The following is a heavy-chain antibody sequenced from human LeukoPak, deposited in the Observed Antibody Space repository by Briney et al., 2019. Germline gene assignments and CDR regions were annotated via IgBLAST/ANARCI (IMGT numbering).Heavy chain of an antibody. J-gene: IGHJ4*02. CDR3: ARERLSRSSVY. V-gene: IGHV4-61*02. Sequence: PSETLSLTCTVSGGSISSGSYYWSWIRQPAGKGLEWIGRIYTSGSTNYNPSLKSRVTISVDTSKNQFSLKLSSVTAADTAVYYCARERLSRSSVYWGPGTLVTVSS. CDR1: GGSISSGSYY. D-gene: IGHD3-10*01. CDR2: IYTSGST.